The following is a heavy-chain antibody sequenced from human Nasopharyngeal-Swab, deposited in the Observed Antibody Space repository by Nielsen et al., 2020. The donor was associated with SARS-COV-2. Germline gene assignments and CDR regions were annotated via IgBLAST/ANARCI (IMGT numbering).Heavy chain of an antibody. CDR3: ARHVKFQLRHFDF. J-gene: IGHJ4*02. CDR1: GGSISNSYY. D-gene: IGHD2-2*01. CDR2: MYYTGPT. Sequence: SETLSLTCTVSGGSISNSYYWGWIRQPPGKGLEWIGCMYYTGPTYYNPSLKSRVTMSVDTSQNQFSLKLSSVTASDTAVYYCARHVKFQLRHFDFWGQGTLVTVSS. V-gene: IGHV4-39*01.